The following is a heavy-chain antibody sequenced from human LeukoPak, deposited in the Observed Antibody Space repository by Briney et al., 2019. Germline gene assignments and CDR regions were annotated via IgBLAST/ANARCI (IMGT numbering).Heavy chain of an antibody. D-gene: IGHD6-19*01. J-gene: IGHJ2*01. CDR3: ARVLEGSSGQHWYFDL. CDR1: GGSFSGYY. V-gene: IGHV4-34*01. CDR2: INHSGST. Sequence: SETLSLTCAVYGGSFSGYYWSWIRQPPGKGLEWIGEINHSGSTNYNPSLKSRVTISVDTSKNQFSLRLSSVTAADTVVYYCARVLEGSSGQHWYFDLWGRGTLVTVSS.